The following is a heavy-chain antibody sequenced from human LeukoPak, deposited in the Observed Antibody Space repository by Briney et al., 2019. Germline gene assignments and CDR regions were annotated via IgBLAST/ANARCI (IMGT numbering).Heavy chain of an antibody. CDR3: ARHGKQWLVRGAWFAP. CDR2: INHSGST. Sequence: SETLSLTCAGYGGSFSGYYWGWIRHPPGKGLEWIGEINHSGSTNYNPSLKSRVTISVDTSKNQFSLKLSSVTAADTAVYYCARHGKQWLVRGAWFAPWGQGTLVTVSS. J-gene: IGHJ5*02. D-gene: IGHD6-19*01. CDR1: GGSFSGYY. V-gene: IGHV4-34*01.